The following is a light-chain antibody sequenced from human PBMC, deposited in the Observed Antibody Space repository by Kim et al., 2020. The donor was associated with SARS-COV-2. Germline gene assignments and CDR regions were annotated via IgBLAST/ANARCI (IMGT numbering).Light chain of an antibody. Sequence: ASVGGRVTITCRASRVSSNYLAWYQQKPGKVPKLLIYAESVLQSGVPSRFSGSGSGTDFTLTISRLQPEDVAAYYCQKYNSAPWTFGQGTKVDIK. CDR1: RVSSNY. CDR2: AES. CDR3: QKYNSAPWT. J-gene: IGKJ1*01. V-gene: IGKV1-27*01.